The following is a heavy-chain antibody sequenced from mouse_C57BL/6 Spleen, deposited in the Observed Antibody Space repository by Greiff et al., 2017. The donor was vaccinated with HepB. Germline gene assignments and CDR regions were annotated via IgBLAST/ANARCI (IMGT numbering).Heavy chain of an antibody. D-gene: IGHD2-3*01. V-gene: IGHV3-6*01. J-gene: IGHJ3*01. Sequence: DVQLQESGPGLVKPSQSLSLPCSVTGYSITSGYYWNWIRQFPGNKLEWMGYISYDGSNNYNPSLKNRISITRDTSKNQFFLKLNSVTTEDTATYYCARENYDGYYGFAYWGQGTLVTVSA. CDR2: ISYDGSN. CDR3: ARENYDGYYGFAY. CDR1: GYSITSGYY.